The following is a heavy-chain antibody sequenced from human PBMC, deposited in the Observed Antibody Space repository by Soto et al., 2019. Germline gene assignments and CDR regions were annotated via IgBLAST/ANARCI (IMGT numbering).Heavy chain of an antibody. CDR3: ARNTSGRNFEY. CDR1: ISPINSRYY. J-gene: IGHJ4*02. V-gene: IGHV4-38-2*02. CDR2: IHHSGST. D-gene: IGHD5-12*01. Sequence: SETLSLTCTFSISPINSRYYWGWIRQTPGKGLEWVASIHHSGSTHYNPSLKSRATISVDTSNNQFSLRLSSVTAADTAIYYCARNTSGRNFEYWGQGTQVTGSS.